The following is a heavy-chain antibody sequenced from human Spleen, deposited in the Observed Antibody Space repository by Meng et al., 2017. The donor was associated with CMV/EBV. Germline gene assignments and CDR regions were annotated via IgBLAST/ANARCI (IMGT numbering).Heavy chain of an antibody. Sequence: GESLKISCAASGFTFSSYSMNWVRQAPGKGLEWVSSISSSSSFISYVDSVKGRFTISRDNAKNSLYLQMNSLRAEDTAVYYCARYRSYPPYFDYWGQGTLVTVSS. CDR1: GFTFSSYS. CDR2: ISSSSSFI. V-gene: IGHV3-21*01. CDR3: ARYRSYPPYFDY. D-gene: IGHD1-26*01. J-gene: IGHJ4*02.